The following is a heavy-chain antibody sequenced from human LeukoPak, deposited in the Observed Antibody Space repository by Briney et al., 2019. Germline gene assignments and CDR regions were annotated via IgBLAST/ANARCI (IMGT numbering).Heavy chain of an antibody. CDR2: ISYDGSNK. Sequence: GRSLRLSCAASGFTFSSYGMHWVRQAPGKGLEWVAVISYDGSNKYYADSVKGRFTISRDNSKNTLYLQMNSLRAEDTAVYYCAKDPQDIVVVVAATSDYWGQEPWSPSPQ. CDR3: AKDPQDIVVVVAATSDY. V-gene: IGHV3-30*18. CDR1: GFTFSSYG. D-gene: IGHD2-15*01. J-gene: IGHJ4*01.